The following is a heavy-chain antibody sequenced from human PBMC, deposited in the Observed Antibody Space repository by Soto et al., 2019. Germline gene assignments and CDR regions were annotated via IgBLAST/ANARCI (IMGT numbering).Heavy chain of an antibody. CDR2: IYYSGST. CDR3: ARRGYYDFWSGYYTLSYFDY. CDR1: GGSISSSSYY. J-gene: IGHJ4*02. V-gene: IGHV4-39*01. D-gene: IGHD3-3*01. Sequence: SETLSLTCTVSGGSISSSSYYWGWIRQPPGKGLEWIGSIYYSGSTYYNPSLKSRVTISVDTSKNQFSLKLSSVTAADTAVYYCARRGYYDFWSGYYTLSYFDYWGQGTLVTVSS.